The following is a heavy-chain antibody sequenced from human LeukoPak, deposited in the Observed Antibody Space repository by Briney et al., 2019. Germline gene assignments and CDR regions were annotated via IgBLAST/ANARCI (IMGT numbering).Heavy chain of an antibody. CDR3: ARTPGSSDYRGYQYWYFDL. CDR2: IHPGNSDT. J-gene: IGHJ2*01. V-gene: IGHV5-51*01. CDR1: GYSFANYW. D-gene: IGHD3-16*01. Sequence: GESLKISCKGSGYSFANYWVTWVRQMPGKGLEWMVIIHPGNSDTRYSPSFQGQVTISADKSITTAYLQWSSLKASDTAIYYCARTPGSSDYRGYQYWYFDLWGRGTLVTVSS.